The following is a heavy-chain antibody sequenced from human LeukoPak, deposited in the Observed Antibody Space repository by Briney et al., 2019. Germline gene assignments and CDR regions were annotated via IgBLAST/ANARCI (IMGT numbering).Heavy chain of an antibody. D-gene: IGHD1-14*01. CDR3: GRDSFETDIDY. CDR2: IKEDVSEE. J-gene: IGHJ4*02. V-gene: IGHV3-7*01. CDR1: GFSFSTYW. Sequence: GGSLRLSCVASGFSFSTYWMSWVRQAPGNGLEWVANIKEDVSEEYYVDSLKGRFTISRDNVRNSLYLQINSLRVEDTAVYYCGRDSFETDIDYWGQGTLVTVSS.